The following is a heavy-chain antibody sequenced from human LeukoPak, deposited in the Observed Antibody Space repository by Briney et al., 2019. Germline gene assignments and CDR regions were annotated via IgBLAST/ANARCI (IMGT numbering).Heavy chain of an antibody. CDR3: AKALQPYCSSTSCYAGGYYYGMDV. CDR1: GFTFSSYG. V-gene: IGHV3-30*18. J-gene: IGHJ6*02. Sequence: PGGSLRVSCAASGFTFSSYGMHWVRQAPGKGLEWVAVISYYGSNKYYADSVKGRFTISRDNSKNTLYLQMNSLRAEDTAVYYCAKALQPYCSSTSCYAGGYYYGMDVWGQGTMVIVSS. D-gene: IGHD2-2*01. CDR2: ISYYGSNK.